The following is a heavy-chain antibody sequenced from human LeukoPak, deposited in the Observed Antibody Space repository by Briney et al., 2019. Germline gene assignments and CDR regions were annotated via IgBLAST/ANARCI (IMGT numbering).Heavy chain of an antibody. D-gene: IGHD1-14*01. CDR1: GFTFSTYW. Sequence: GGSLRLSRAASGFTFSTYWMHWVRQTPGKGLVWVSSIRNDGTTTNYADSVKGRFTISRDNAKNTLYLQMNSLRVEDTAVYYCVRLYKIEGADLWGRGTLVTVSS. CDR2: IRNDGTTT. V-gene: IGHV3-74*01. CDR3: VRLYKIEGADL. J-gene: IGHJ2*01.